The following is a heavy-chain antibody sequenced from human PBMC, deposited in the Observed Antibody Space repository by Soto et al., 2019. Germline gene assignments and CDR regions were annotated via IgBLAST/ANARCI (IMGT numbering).Heavy chain of an antibody. CDR1: GFTFSSYG. J-gene: IGHJ6*02. CDR2: TWYDGSNK. CDR3: ASTGGQYYDILTGDYSIYYYGMDV. Sequence: QVQLVESGGGVVQPGRSLRLSCAASGFTFSSYGMHWVRQAPGKGLEWVAFTWYDGSNKYYADSVKGRFTISRDKSKNPLYLQMNSLRAEETAVYYCASTGGQYYDILTGDYSIYYYGMDVWGQGTTVTVS. D-gene: IGHD3-9*01. V-gene: IGHV3-33*01.